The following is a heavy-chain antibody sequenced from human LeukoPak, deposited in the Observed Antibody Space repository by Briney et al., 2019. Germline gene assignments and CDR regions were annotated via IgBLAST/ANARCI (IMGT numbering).Heavy chain of an antibody. D-gene: IGHD3-10*01. CDR2: MYLSGTT. J-gene: IGHJ4*01. CDR1: GDSINSLDL. Sequence: SETLSLTCTVSGDSINSLDLWSWVRQPPGKGLEWIGEMYLSGTTHSNPSVKSRVTISIDKSKNQFFLNLSSVTAADTAVYFCARGSDYTWGGWGQGTLVTVSS. V-gene: IGHV4-4*02. CDR3: ARGSDYTWGG.